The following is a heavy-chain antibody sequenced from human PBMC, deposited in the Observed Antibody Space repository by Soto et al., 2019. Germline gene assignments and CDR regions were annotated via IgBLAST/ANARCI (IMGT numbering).Heavy chain of an antibody. CDR2: ISAYNGNT. CDR3: ARDSGYDFWSGFPAPDGNGMDV. J-gene: IGHJ6*02. Sequence: GASVKVSCKASGYTFTINGISWVRQATGQGLEWMGWISAYNGNTNYAQKLQGRVTMTTDTSTSTAYMELRSLRSDDTAVYYCARDSGYDFWSGFPAPDGNGMDVWGQGTTVTVSS. CDR1: GYTFTING. V-gene: IGHV1-18*01. D-gene: IGHD3-3*01.